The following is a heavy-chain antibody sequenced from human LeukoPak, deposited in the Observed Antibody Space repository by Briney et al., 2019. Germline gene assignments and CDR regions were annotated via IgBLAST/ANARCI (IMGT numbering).Heavy chain of an antibody. CDR2: IKPDGSYT. J-gene: IGHJ5*01. CDR1: GFTFSTYW. V-gene: IGHV3-74*01. D-gene: IGHD1-7*01. CDR3: VNYNWHSLYDS. Sequence: GGSLRLSCAASGFTFSTYWMYWVRQVPGKGLEWVSRIKPDGSYTVQADSVKGRFTISRDNAKNTLFLQMNSLRAEDTAVYYCVNYNWHSLYDSWGQGTLVTVSS.